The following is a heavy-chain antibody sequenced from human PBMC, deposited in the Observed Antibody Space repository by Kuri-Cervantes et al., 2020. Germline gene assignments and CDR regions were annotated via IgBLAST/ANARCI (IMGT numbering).Heavy chain of an antibody. CDR3: ARVGYCSSTSCPRGAFDI. CDR2: INAGNGNT. D-gene: IGHD2-2*01. CDR1: GYTFTSYA. V-gene: IGHV1-3*01. J-gene: IGHJ3*02. Sequence: ASVKVSCKASGYTFTSYAMHWVRQAPGQRLEWMGWINAGNGNTKYSQKFQGRVTITRDTSASTAYMELSSLRSEDTAVYYCARVGYCSSTSCPRGAFDIWGQGTMVTVSS.